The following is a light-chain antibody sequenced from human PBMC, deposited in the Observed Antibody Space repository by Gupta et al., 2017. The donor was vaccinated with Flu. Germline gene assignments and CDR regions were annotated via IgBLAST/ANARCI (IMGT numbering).Light chain of an antibody. Sequence: DVVMTQSPLLLPVTLGQPASISCRSSQSLVYTDGNTYLNWFQQRPGQSPRRLIYEVSNRDSGVPDRFSGSGSGSGTDFTLKISRVEAEDVGVYHCMRGTHPWTFGQGTKLEIK. CDR1: QSLVYTDGNTY. J-gene: IGKJ2*02. V-gene: IGKV2-30*01. CDR2: EVS. CDR3: MRGTHPWT.